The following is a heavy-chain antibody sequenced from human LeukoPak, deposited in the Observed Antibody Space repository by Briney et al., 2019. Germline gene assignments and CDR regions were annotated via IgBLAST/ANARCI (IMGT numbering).Heavy chain of an antibody. D-gene: IGHD3-3*01. J-gene: IGHJ4*02. CDR3: ARGYDLLSGHYSPFDY. CDR2: IYPGDSDT. CDR1: GYSFTNFW. Sequence: GESLKISCKGSGYSFTNFWIGWVRQMPGKGLEWMGIIYPGDSDTRYSPSFQGQVTISADKSISTAYMQWSSLKASDTAIYYCARGYDLLSGHYSPFDYWGQGTLVTVSS. V-gene: IGHV5-51*01.